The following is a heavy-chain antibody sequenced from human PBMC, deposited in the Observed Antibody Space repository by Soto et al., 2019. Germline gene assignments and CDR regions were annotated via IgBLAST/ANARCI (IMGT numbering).Heavy chain of an antibody. Sequence: GGSLRLSCAASGFTFSSYSMNWVRQAPGKGLEWVSYISSSSSTIYYADSVKGRFTISRDNAKNSLYLQVNSLRDEDTAVYYCASIVGATRYGMDVWGQGTTVTVSS. V-gene: IGHV3-48*02. CDR2: ISSSSSTI. CDR3: ASIVGATRYGMDV. J-gene: IGHJ6*02. D-gene: IGHD1-26*01. CDR1: GFTFSSYS.